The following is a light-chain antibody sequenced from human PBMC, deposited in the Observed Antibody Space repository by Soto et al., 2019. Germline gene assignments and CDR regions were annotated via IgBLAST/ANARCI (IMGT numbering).Light chain of an antibody. V-gene: IGKV3-20*01. Sequence: EIVLTQSPGTLSLSPGERATLSCRASQSVSSSYLAWYQQKPGQAPRLLIYFASIRATGIPDRFSGSGSGTDFTLTITRLEPEDVAIYYCQQYGVSPTFGQGTKVDIK. J-gene: IGKJ1*01. CDR2: FAS. CDR1: QSVSSSY. CDR3: QQYGVSPT.